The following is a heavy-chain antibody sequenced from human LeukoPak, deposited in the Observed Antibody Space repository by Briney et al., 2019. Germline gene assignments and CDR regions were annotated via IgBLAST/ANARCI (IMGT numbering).Heavy chain of an antibody. V-gene: IGHV3-23*01. CDR1: GFTFSSYA. CDR2: VSGSGGST. J-gene: IGHJ4*02. Sequence: GGSLRLSCAASGFTFSSYAMSWVRQAPGKGLEWVSDVSGSGGSTYYADSVKGRFSISRDNSKNTVYLQMNSLRAEDTAVYSCAKHSLKTGYSSGRIWDSWGQGTLVTVSS. CDR3: AKHSLKTGYSSGRIWDS. D-gene: IGHD6-19*01.